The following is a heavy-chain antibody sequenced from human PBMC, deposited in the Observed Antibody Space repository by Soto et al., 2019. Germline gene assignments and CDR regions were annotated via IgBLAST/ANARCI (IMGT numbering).Heavy chain of an antibody. V-gene: IGHV4-31*03. D-gene: IGHD5-12*01. CDR2: IYYSGST. J-gene: IGHJ4*02. CDR1: GGSIISGGYY. CDR3: ARERREEIHDGYDLDC. Sequence: SETLSLTCTVSGGSIISGGYYWSWIRQHPGKGLEWIGYIYYSGSTYYNPSLKSRVTISIDTSKNQFYLRVTSMTAADTAVYYCARERREEIHDGYDLDCWGQGTLVTVSS.